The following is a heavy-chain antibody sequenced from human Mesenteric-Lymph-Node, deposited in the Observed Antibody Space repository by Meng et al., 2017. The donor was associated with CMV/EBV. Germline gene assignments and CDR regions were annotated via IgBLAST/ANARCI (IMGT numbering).Heavy chain of an antibody. CDR2: INSDGSST. V-gene: IGHV3-74*01. D-gene: IGHD3-3*01. Sequence: AASGVTFSSYWMHWVRQAPGKGLLWVSRINSDGSSTSYADSVKGRFTISRDNAKNTLYLKMNSLRAEDTAVYYCARADNDFWSGYIDWGQGTLVTVSS. CDR3: ARADNDFWSGYID. J-gene: IGHJ4*02. CDR1: GVTFSSYW.